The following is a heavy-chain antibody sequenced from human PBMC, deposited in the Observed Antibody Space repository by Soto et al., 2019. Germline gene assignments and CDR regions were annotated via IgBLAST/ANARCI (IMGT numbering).Heavy chain of an antibody. D-gene: IGHD5-18*01. CDR1: GFTFSSYG. Sequence: QVQLVESGGGVVQPGRSLRLSCAASGFTFSSYGMHWVRQAPGKGLEWVAVIWYDGSNKYYADSVKGRFTISRDNSKNKRYLQMNSLRAEDTSVSYCARDRVSGYSYGPWDYYGLAVWGHGTTVTFSS. J-gene: IGHJ6*02. CDR3: ARDRVSGYSYGPWDYYGLAV. V-gene: IGHV3-33*01. CDR2: IWYDGSNK.